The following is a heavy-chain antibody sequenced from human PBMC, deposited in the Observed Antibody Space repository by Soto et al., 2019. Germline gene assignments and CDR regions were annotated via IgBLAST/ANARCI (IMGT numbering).Heavy chain of an antibody. Sequence: QVQLVQSGAEVKKPGASVKVSCKASGYTFTSYGISWVRQAPGQGLEWMGWINGYNGNTNYAQKLQGRVTMTTDTSTSTAYKELRSLRSDDTAVYYCARMGDVPYYYYGMDVWGQGTTVTVSS. J-gene: IGHJ6*02. CDR3: ARMGDVPYYYYGMDV. D-gene: IGHD3-16*01. CDR2: INGYNGNT. CDR1: GYTFTSYG. V-gene: IGHV1-18*01.